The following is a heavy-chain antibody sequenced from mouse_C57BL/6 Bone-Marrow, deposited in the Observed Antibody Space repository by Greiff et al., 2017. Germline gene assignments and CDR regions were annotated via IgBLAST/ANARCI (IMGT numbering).Heavy chain of an antibody. CDR1: GFTFSDYY. Sequence: EVKLVESGGGLVQPGGSLKLSCAASGFTFSDYYMYWVRQTPEKRLEWVAYISNGGGSTYYPDTVKGRFTISRDNAKNTLYLQMSRLKSEDTAMYDCARPAHYYAMDYWGQGTSVTVSS. CDR3: ARPAHYYAMDY. CDR2: ISNGGGST. V-gene: IGHV5-12*01. J-gene: IGHJ4*01.